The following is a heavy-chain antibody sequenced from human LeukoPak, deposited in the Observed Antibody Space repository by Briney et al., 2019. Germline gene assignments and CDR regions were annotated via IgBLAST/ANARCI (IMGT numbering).Heavy chain of an antibody. CDR2: IYHSGST. CDR3: ARMIAYSSSPRIYFDY. D-gene: IGHD6-6*01. Sequence: PSETLSLTCTVSGGSISSGGYYWSWIRQPPGKGLEWIGYIYHSGSTYYNPSLKSRVTISVDRSKNQFSLKLSSVTAADTAVYYCARMIAYSSSPRIYFDYWGQGTLVTVSS. J-gene: IGHJ4*02. CDR1: GGSISSGGYY. V-gene: IGHV4-30-2*01.